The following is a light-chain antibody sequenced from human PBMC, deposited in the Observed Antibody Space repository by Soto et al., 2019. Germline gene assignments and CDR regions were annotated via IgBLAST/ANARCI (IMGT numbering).Light chain of an antibody. J-gene: IGLJ2*01. Sequence: SYELTQPPSVSVAPGQTARITCGGDNIGGKSVHWYQQKPGQAPVLVVYGDTGRPSGIPEGVSGSNSGNTATLTISRVEAGDEADYSCQVWDSGSDHVLFGGGTKLTVL. CDR1: NIGGKS. CDR2: GDT. CDR3: QVWDSGSDHVL. V-gene: IGLV3-21*02.